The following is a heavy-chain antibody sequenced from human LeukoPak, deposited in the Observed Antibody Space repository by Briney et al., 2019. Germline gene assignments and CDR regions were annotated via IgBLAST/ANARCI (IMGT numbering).Heavy chain of an antibody. V-gene: IGHV4-59*11. J-gene: IGHJ6*03. CDR1: GGSISSQY. D-gene: IGHD6-13*01. CDR2: IYYSGST. CDR3: ARDHSSPGYYYMDV. Sequence: PSETLSLTCTVSGGSISSQYWSWLRQPPGKGLEWIGYIYYSGSTNYNPSLKSRVTISVDTSKNQFSLKLSSVTAADTAVYYCARDHSSPGYYYMDVWGKGTTVTVSS.